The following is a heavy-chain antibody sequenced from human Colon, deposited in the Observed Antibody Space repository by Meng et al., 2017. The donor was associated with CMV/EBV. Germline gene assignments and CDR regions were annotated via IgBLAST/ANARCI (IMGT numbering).Heavy chain of an antibody. D-gene: IGHD2-8*02. J-gene: IGHJ4*02. Sequence: QVPLVKSGGGLVQPGGSLRLSCAASGFTFSNYGVHWVRQAPDKGLEWVAFIQYDGENKYYADSVNGRFTISRDNSKNTLYLQMNSLRVEDTAVYYCAKDTGKGDFWGQGTLVTVSS. CDR1: GFTFSNYG. CDR2: IQYDGENK. CDR3: AKDTGKGDF. V-gene: IGHV3-30*02.